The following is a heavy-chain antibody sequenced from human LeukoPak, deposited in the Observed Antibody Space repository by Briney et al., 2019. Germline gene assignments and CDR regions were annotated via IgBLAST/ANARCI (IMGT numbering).Heavy chain of an antibody. Sequence: GGSLRLSCAASGFNFSSYAMSWVRQAPGKGLEWVSALSGSGGSTYYADSVKGRFTISRDNSKNTLYLQMNSLRAEDTAVYYCAKDGDYSSGWYPFDYWGQGTLVTVSS. CDR3: AKDGDYSSGWYPFDY. D-gene: IGHD6-19*01. CDR2: LSGSGGST. CDR1: GFNFSSYA. J-gene: IGHJ4*02. V-gene: IGHV3-23*01.